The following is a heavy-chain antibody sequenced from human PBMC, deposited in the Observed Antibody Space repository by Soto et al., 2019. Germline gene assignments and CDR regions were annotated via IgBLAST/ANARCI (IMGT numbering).Heavy chain of an antibody. CDR1: GFSLSTSGVG. V-gene: IGHV2-5*02. CDR2: IYWDDDK. D-gene: IGHD2-15*01. CDR3: AHALGYCSGGSCLGAFDI. Sequence: QITLKESGPPLVKPTQTLTLTCTFSGFSLSTSGVGVGWIRQPPGKALEWLALIYWDDDKRYSPSLKSRLTITKDTSKNQVVLTMTNLDPVDTATYYCAHALGYCSGGSCLGAFDIWGQGTMVTVSS. J-gene: IGHJ3*02.